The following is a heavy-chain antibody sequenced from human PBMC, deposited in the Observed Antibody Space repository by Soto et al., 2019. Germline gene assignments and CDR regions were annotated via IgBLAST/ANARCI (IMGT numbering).Heavy chain of an antibody. CDR3: AREAWRRDGYNFHYYYGMDV. CDR2: IIPIFGTA. CDR1: GGNFSSYA. V-gene: IGHV1-69*13. J-gene: IGHJ6*02. Sequence: SVKVSCKASGGNFSSYAISWVRQAPGQGLEWMGGIIPIFGTANYAQKFQGRVTITADESTSTAYMELSSLRSEDTAVYYCAREAWRRDGYNFHYYYGMDVWGQGTTVTVSS. D-gene: IGHD5-12*01.